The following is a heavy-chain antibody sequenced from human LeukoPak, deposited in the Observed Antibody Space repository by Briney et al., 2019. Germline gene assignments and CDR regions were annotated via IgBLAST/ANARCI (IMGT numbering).Heavy chain of an antibody. CDR1: VGSISSGSYS. CDR3: AREPHSLSSQDY. CDR2: IYYSGST. D-gene: IGHD6-6*01. J-gene: IGHJ4*02. Sequence: PSQTLSLTCTVSVGSISSGSYSCSWIRQQPGKGLEWIGYIYYSGSTYYNPSLKSRVTISLDMSKNQFSLKLSSVTAAGTAVYYTAREPHSLSSQDYWGQGTLVTVSS. V-gene: IGHV4-31*03.